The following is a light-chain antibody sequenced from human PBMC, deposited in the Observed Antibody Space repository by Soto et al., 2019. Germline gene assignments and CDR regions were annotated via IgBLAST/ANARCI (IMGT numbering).Light chain of an antibody. V-gene: IGKV1-9*01. CDR2: AAS. J-gene: IGKJ5*01. CDR1: RAISNY. CDR3: QQYDSLPIT. Sequence: DIQLTQSPSFLSASVGDRVTITCRASRAISNYLAWYQQKPGKAPKLLIYAASTLQSGVPSRFSGSGSGTEFTLTIGSLLPEDSATYYCQQYDSLPITFGQGTRLEIK.